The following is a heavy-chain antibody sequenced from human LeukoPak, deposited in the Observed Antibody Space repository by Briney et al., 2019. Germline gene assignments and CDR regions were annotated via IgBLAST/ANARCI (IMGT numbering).Heavy chain of an antibody. V-gene: IGHV1-2*02. Sequence: ASVKVSCKASGYTFTDYYMHWVRQAPGQGLEWMGWINPNSGGTNYAQKFQGRVTMTRDTSISTAYMELSRLRSDDTAVYYCARGAPYYYDSSGPFDYWGQGTLVTVSS. CDR1: GYTFTDYY. CDR3: ARGAPYYYDSSGPFDY. J-gene: IGHJ4*02. D-gene: IGHD3-22*01. CDR2: INPNSGGT.